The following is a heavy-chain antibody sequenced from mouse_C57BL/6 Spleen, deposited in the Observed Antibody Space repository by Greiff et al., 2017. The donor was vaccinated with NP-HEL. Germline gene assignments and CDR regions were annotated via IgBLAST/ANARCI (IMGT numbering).Heavy chain of an antibody. D-gene: IGHD1-1*01. Sequence: QVQLQQPGAELVRPGSSVKLSCKASGYTFTSYWMHWVKQRPIQGLEWIGNIDPSDSETHYNQKFKDKATLTVDKSSSTAYMQLSSLTSEDSAVYYCARFPHYYGSSYDYFDYWGQGTTLTVSS. J-gene: IGHJ2*01. V-gene: IGHV1-52*01. CDR1: GYTFTSYW. CDR3: ARFPHYYGSSYDYFDY. CDR2: IDPSDSET.